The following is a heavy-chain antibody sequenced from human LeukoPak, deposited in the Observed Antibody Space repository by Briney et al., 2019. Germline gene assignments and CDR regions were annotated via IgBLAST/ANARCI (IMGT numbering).Heavy chain of an antibody. J-gene: IGHJ3*01. D-gene: IGHD3-22*01. V-gene: IGHV4-39*01. CDR3: ARNPPNYYDSSGRMGAFDV. CDR2: VHHSGIT. CDR1: GGFISSGGYY. Sequence: SETLSLTCVVCGGFISSGGYYWGWIRHPPEKWLEWIGSVHHSGITYYNTSLKSRVTISVDKSKNQFSLELTSVTAADTAVYYCARNPPNYYDSSGRMGAFDVWGQGTMVTVSS.